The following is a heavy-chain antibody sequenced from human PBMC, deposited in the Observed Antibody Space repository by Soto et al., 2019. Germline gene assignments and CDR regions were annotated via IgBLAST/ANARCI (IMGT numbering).Heavy chain of an antibody. CDR1: GFTFSNYA. J-gene: IGHJ4*02. Sequence: GGSLRLSCAASGFTFSNYAMSWVRQAPGKGLEWVSAISGSGSSTYYADSVKGRFTISRDNSKNTLCLQMNSLRAEDTAVYYCAKNSGYSSSWFDYWGQGTLVTVSS. CDR3: AKNSGYSSSWFDY. V-gene: IGHV3-23*01. CDR2: ISGSGSST. D-gene: IGHD6-13*01.